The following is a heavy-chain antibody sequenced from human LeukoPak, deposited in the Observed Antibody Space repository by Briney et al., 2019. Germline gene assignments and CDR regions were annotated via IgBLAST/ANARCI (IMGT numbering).Heavy chain of an antibody. D-gene: IGHD4-11*01. CDR1: GFTFKSYA. CDR3: AKDSSDYSDYEFDY. J-gene: IGHJ4*02. Sequence: GGSLRLSCSASGFTFKSYAMHWVRQAPGKGLEWVSAISGSGGSTYYADSVKGRFTISRDNSKNTLYLQMNSLRAEDTAVYYCAKDSSDYSDYEFDYWGQGTLVTVSS. V-gene: IGHV3-23*01. CDR2: ISGSGGST.